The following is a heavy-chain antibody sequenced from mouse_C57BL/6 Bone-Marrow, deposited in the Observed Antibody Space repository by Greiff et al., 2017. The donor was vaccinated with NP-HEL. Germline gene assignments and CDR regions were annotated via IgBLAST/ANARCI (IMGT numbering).Heavy chain of an antibody. CDR3: ARSDGYYKYFDV. CDR1: GYTFTSYW. J-gene: IGHJ1*03. CDR2: IDPSDSYT. D-gene: IGHD2-3*01. V-gene: IGHV1-50*01. Sequence: QVQLQQPGAELVKPGASVKLSCKASGYTFTSYWMQWVKQRPGQGLEWIGEIDPSDSYTNYNQKFKGKATLTVDTSSSTAYMQLSSLTSEDSAVYYCARSDGYYKYFDVWGTGTTVTVSS.